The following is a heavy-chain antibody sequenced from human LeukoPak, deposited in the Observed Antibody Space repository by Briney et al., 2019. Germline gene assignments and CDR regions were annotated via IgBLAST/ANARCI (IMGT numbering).Heavy chain of an antibody. CDR1: GGSISSYY. J-gene: IGHJ6*03. Sequence: NPSETLSLTCTVSGGSISSYYWSWIRQPPGKGLEWIGYIYYSGSTNYNPSLKSRVTISVDTSKNQLSLKLSSVTAADTAVYYCARTSAVLDYDFWSGYPHYYYYYMDVWGKGTTVTVSS. D-gene: IGHD3-3*01. CDR2: IYYSGST. V-gene: IGHV4-59*01. CDR3: ARTSAVLDYDFWSGYPHYYYYYMDV.